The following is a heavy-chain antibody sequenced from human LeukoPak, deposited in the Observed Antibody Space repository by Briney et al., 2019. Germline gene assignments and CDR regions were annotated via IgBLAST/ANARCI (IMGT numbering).Heavy chain of an antibody. J-gene: IGHJ4*02. CDR2: ISGSGGST. CDR3: AKDLHSSSTFDY. D-gene: IGHD6-6*01. Sequence: GGSLRLSCAASGFTFSSYAMSWVRQAPGKGLEWVSAISGSGGSTYYADSVKGRFTISRDNPKNTLYLQMNSLSAEDTAVYYCAKDLHSSSTFDYWGQGTLVTVSS. CDR1: GFTFSSYA. V-gene: IGHV3-23*01.